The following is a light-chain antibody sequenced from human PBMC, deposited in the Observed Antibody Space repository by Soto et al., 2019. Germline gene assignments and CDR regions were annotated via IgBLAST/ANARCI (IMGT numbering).Light chain of an antibody. CDR1: RSDIGAGYR. CDR3: QSYDNSLSAVV. Sequence: QSVLTQPPSVSGAPGQRVTISCTGSRSDIGAGYRVRWYQQVPGAAPKLLIYDNTNRPPGVSARFSASRSGTSASLAITGLQAEDEADYYCQSYDNSLSAVVFGGGTKLTVL. V-gene: IGLV1-40*01. CDR2: DNT. J-gene: IGLJ2*01.